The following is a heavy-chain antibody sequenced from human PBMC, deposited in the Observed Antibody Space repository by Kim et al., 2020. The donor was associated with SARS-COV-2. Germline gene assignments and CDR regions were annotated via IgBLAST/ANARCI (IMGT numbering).Heavy chain of an antibody. Sequence: GGSLRLSCAASGFFFDDYAMHWVRQTPGKGLEWVSSINWNSGNIVYADSVKGRFTISRDNAKKSLYLQMNNLRAEDTALYYCEKDMSISSELPLIEHWGQGTLVTVSS. V-gene: IGHV3-9*01. J-gene: IGHJ1*01. CDR2: INWNSGNI. D-gene: IGHD1-26*01. CDR1: GFFFDDYA. CDR3: EKDMSISSELPLIEH.